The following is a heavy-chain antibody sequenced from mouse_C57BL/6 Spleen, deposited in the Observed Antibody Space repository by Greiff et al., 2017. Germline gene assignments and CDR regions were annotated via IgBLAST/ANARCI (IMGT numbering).Heavy chain of an antibody. V-gene: IGHV7-3*01. Sequence: EVKLMESGGGLVQPGGSLSLSCAASGFTFTDYYMSWVRQPPGKALEWLGFIRNKANGYTTEYSAYVKGRFTISRDNSQSILYLQMNALRAEDSATYYCARWLLLSYWYFDVWGTGTTVTVSS. D-gene: IGHD2-3*01. CDR1: GFTFTDYY. CDR3: ARWLLLSYWYFDV. CDR2: IRNKANGYTT. J-gene: IGHJ1*03.